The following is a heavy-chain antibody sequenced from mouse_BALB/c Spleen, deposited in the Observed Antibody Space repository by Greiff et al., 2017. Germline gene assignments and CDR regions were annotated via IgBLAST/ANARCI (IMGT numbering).Heavy chain of an antibody. Sequence: EVQLLQSGAELVKPGASVKMSCKASGYTFTSYVMHWVQQKPGQGLEWIGYINHYNDGTKYNEKFKGKATLTSDKSSSTAYMELSSLTSEDSAVYYCASSNYDGYYRYFDYWGQGTTLTVSS. CDR1: GYTFTSYV. CDR2: INHYNDGT. V-gene: IGHV1-14*01. J-gene: IGHJ2*01. CDR3: ASSNYDGYYRYFDY. D-gene: IGHD2-3*01.